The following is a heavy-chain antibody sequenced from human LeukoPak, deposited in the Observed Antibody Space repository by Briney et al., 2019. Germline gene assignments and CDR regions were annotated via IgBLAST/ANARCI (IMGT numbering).Heavy chain of an antibody. D-gene: IGHD6-13*01. Sequence: PGRSLRLSCAASGFTFSSYAMSWVRQAPGKGLEWVSSISSSSSYIYYADSVKGRFTISRDNAKNSLYLQMNSLRAEDTAVYYCARLHSSSWYYFDYWGQGTLVTVSS. J-gene: IGHJ4*02. CDR2: ISSSSSYI. CDR3: ARLHSSSWYYFDY. CDR1: GFTFSSYA. V-gene: IGHV3-21*01.